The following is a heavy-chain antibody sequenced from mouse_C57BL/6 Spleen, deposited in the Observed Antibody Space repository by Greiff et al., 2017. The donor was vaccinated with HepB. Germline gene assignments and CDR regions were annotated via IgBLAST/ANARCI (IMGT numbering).Heavy chain of an antibody. D-gene: IGHD1-1*01. CDR3: ARDPLNYYGTYWYFDV. Sequence: EVHLVDSGPGLVKPSQSLSLTCSVTGYSITSGYYWNWIRQFPGNKLEWMGYISYDGSNNYNPSLKNRISITRDTSKNQFFLKLNSVTTEDTATYYCARDPLNYYGTYWYFDVWGTGTTVTVSS. CDR1: GYSITSGYY. J-gene: IGHJ1*03. V-gene: IGHV3-6*01. CDR2: ISYDGSN.